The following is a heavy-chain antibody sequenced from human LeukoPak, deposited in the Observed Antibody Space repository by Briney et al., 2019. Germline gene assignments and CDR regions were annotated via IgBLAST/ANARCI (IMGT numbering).Heavy chain of an antibody. J-gene: IGHJ4*02. CDR3: ARSEYVWGDY. Sequence: ASVKVSCKVSRYTLTELSMHWVRQAPGKGLEWMGGFDPEDGEAIYAQKFQGRVTLTEDTSTDTAYMELSSLRSEDTAVYYCARSEYVWGDYWGQGTLVTVSS. CDR1: RYTLTELS. D-gene: IGHD3-16*01. V-gene: IGHV1-24*01. CDR2: FDPEDGEA.